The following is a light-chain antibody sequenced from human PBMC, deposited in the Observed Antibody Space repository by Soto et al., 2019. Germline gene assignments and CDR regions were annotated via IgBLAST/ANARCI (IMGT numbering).Light chain of an antibody. CDR1: QSITNC. CDR2: DAS. Sequence: DIPMTQSPSTLSASVGDRVTITCRASQSITNCLAWYQQKPGKAPKLLIFDASSLRSGVPSRFSGSGSGTEFTLTISSLQPEDFATYYCQQHNPYSPYTFGQGTKPEIK. CDR3: QQHNPYSPYT. V-gene: IGKV1-5*03. J-gene: IGKJ2*01.